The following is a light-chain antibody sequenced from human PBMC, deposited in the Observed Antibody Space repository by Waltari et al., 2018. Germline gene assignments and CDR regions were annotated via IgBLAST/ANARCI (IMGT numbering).Light chain of an antibody. V-gene: IGLV6-57*02. CDR1: SGSLASHY. CDR3: QSYDSSLWV. Sequence: NFMLTQPPSVSESPGQTVTISCTGSSGSLASHYVQWYQQRPGSAPTTVIYEDNQRPSGVPDRFSGSIDSSSNSASLTISGLKTEDEADYYCQSYDSSLWVFGGGTKLTVL. CDR2: EDN. J-gene: IGLJ3*02.